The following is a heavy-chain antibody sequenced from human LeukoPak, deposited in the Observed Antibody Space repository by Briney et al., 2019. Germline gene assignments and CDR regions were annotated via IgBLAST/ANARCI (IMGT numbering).Heavy chain of an antibody. D-gene: IGHD6-13*01. J-gene: IGHJ6*02. CDR3: AKDPEGGIAASLRGSPYYYYGMDV. CDR1: GGSISSGGYS. CDR2: IYHSGST. V-gene: IGHV4-30-2*01. Sequence: SQTLSLTCAVSGGSISSGGYSWSWIRQPPGKGLEWIGYIYHSGSTYYNPSLKSRVTISVDRSKNQFSLKLSSVTAADTAVYYCAKDPEGGIAASLRGSPYYYYGMDVWGQGTTVTVSS.